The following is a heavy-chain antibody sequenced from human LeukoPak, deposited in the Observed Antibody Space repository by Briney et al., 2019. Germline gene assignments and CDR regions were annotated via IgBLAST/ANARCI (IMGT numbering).Heavy chain of an antibody. CDR2: IYYSGST. Sequence: MPSETLSLTRTVSGGSISSSSYYWGWIRQPPGKGLEWIGSIYYSGSTYYNPSLKSRVTISVDTSKNQFSLKLSSVTAADTAVYYRALYSSGWYDYWGQGTLVTVSS. J-gene: IGHJ4*02. CDR3: ALYSSGWYDY. CDR1: GGSISSSSYY. D-gene: IGHD6-19*01. V-gene: IGHV4-39*01.